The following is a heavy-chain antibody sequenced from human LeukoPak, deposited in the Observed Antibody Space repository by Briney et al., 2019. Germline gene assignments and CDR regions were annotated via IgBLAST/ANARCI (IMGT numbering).Heavy chain of an antibody. V-gene: IGHV4-39*01. Sequence: PSETLSLTCTVSGGSVNTISYYWGWIRQPPGKGLEWIGSIYYTGSTSYNPSLTSRVTMSVDTSKNQFSLKLNSVTAADTAVYFCAAPLTSPNWYFALWGRGALVTVSS. CDR1: GGSVNTISYY. D-gene: IGHD2-2*01. CDR3: AAPLTSPNWYFAL. CDR2: IYYTGST. J-gene: IGHJ2*01.